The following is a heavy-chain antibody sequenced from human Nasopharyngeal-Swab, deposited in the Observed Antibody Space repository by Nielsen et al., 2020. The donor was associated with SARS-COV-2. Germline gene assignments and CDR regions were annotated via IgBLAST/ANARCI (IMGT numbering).Heavy chain of an antibody. CDR1: GFTFSSHS. CDR2: ISDSSSFI. Sequence: GGSLRLSCAASGFTFSSHSMNWVRQAPGTGLEWVSSISDSSSFIYYADSVKGRFTISRDNAKNSLYLQMNSLRAEDTAVYYCARGGYSRPSWGQGTLVTVSS. J-gene: IGHJ4*02. CDR3: ARGGYSRPS. V-gene: IGHV3-21*01. D-gene: IGHD6-13*01.